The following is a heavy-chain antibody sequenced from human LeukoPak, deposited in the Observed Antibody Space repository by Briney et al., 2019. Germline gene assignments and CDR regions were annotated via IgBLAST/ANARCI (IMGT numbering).Heavy chain of an antibody. V-gene: IGHV4-59*12. D-gene: IGHD5-12*01. CDR1: GGSISSYY. CDR3: ARDSGYGTH. CDR2: IYYSGST. Sequence: PSETLSLTCTVSGGSISSYYWSWIRQPPGKGLEWIGYIYYSGSTNYNPSLKSRVTISVDTSKNQFSLKLSSVTAADTAVYYCARDSGYGTHWGQGTLVTVSS. J-gene: IGHJ4*02.